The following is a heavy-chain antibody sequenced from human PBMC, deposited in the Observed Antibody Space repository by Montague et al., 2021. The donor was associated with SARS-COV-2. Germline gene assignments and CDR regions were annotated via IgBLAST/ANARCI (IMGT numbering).Heavy chain of an antibody. J-gene: IGHJ3*02. D-gene: IGHD7-27*01. V-gene: IGHV3-23*01. Sequence: SLRLSCAASGFTFSSYGMSWVRQAPGKGLEWVSSIRSSGGRTSSADSVKGRFTISRDNSKNMLYLQMNSLRPDDTAIYYCAKRPLGGAFDIWGQGTMVTVSS. CDR3: AKRPLGGAFDI. CDR1: GFTFSSYG. CDR2: IRSSGGRT.